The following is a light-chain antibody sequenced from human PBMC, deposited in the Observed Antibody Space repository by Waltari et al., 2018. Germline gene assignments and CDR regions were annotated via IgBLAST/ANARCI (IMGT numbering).Light chain of an antibody. CDR2: GAS. CDR3: QQYNNWPPLT. V-gene: IGKV3-15*01. Sequence: EVLLTQSPATLSVSPGERATLSCRASQRISTNVAWYQQKPGQAPRLLIYGASTRATDIPARFSGSGSGTEFTLTVSSLQSEDSAVYYCQQYNNWPPLTFGGGTRVEIK. CDR1: QRISTN. J-gene: IGKJ4*01.